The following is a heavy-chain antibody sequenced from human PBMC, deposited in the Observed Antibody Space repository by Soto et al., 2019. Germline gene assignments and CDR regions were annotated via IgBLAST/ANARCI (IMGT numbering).Heavy chain of an antibody. D-gene: IGHD2-21*01. J-gene: IGHJ4*02. Sequence: DVQLVESGGALVQPGGSLSVTCTASGFTFRRDWMAWVRQAPGKGLEWVGNIKEDGIDKYYVDSVKGRFTMARDNAKNLLYLQMNSLRAEDTAVYYCARHGDSAFEHWGRGTLVTVSS. CDR3: ARHGDSAFEH. V-gene: IGHV3-7*01. CDR1: GFTFRRDW. CDR2: IKEDGIDK.